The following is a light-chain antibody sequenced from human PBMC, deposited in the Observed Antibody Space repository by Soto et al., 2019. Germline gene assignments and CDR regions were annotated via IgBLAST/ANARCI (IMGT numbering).Light chain of an antibody. CDR1: QTVSSN. CDR3: QQYHYWWT. Sequence: EIVMTQSPATLSVSPGERATLSCRASQTVSSNVAWFQQKPGQAPRLLIYGASNRATGVSARFSGSGSGTEFTLTISSLQSEDFAVYYCQQYHYWWTFGQGTKVDIK. J-gene: IGKJ1*01. V-gene: IGKV3-15*01. CDR2: GAS.